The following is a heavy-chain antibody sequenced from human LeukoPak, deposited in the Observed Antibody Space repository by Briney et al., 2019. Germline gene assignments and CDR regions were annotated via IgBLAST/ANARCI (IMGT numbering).Heavy chain of an antibody. CDR1: GYTFGNYD. CDR2: ISAHNGNT. V-gene: IGHV1-18*01. D-gene: IGHD1-26*01. Sequence: ASVKVSCKALGYTFGNYDITWVRQAPGQGPEWMGWISAHNGNTKYALKLQDRVIMTTDTSTNTAYMELTNLRSDDTAVYYCARDLDQYSGRFGGFGHDFWGQGTLVTVSS. CDR3: ARDLDQYSGRFGGFGHDF. J-gene: IGHJ4*02.